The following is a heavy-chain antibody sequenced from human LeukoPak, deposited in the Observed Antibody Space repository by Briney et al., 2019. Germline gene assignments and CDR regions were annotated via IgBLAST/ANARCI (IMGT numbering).Heavy chain of an antibody. CDR3: ARGGPEPPYYYDSSGYYPKLAFDI. D-gene: IGHD3-22*01. V-gene: IGHV4-34*01. J-gene: IGHJ3*02. Sequence: SETLSLTCAVYGGSFSGYYWSWIRQPPGKGLERIGEINHSGSTNYNPSLKSRVTISVDTSKSQFSLKLSSVTAADTAVYYCARGGPEPPYYYDSSGYYPKLAFDIWGQGTMVTVSS. CDR1: GGSFSGYY. CDR2: INHSGST.